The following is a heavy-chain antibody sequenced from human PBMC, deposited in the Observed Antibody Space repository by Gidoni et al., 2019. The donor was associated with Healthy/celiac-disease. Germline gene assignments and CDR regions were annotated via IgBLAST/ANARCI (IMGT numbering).Heavy chain of an antibody. J-gene: IGHJ3*02. Sequence: QVQLQQRGAGPLKPSETLSLTCAVHGGSFSGHYWSWIRQPPGKGLEWIGEINHSGSTNYNPSLKSRVTISVDTSKNQFSLKLSSVTAADTAVYYCASITIFEGAFDIWGQGTMVTVSS. V-gene: IGHV4-34*01. D-gene: IGHD3-3*01. CDR1: GGSFSGHY. CDR2: INHSGST. CDR3: ASITIFEGAFDI.